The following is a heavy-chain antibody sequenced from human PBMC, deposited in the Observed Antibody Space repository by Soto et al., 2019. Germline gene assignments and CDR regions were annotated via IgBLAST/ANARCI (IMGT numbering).Heavy chain of an antibody. D-gene: IGHD1-26*01. CDR3: ARREIQGPIDY. Sequence: QVQLQESGPGLVKPSDTLSLTCAVSGYSISSSNWWGWIRQPPGKGLEWFGYIYYSGTTYYNPSLKSRVTMSVDTSNNQFSLKLTSVTAVYTAVYYCARREIQGPIDYWGQGTLVTVSS. CDR2: IYYSGTT. CDR1: GYSISSSNW. J-gene: IGHJ4*02. V-gene: IGHV4-28*01.